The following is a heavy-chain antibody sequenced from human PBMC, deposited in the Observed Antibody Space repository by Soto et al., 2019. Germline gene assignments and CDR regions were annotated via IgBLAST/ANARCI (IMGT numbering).Heavy chain of an antibody. V-gene: IGHV1-69*01. CDR3: ARDGGRHSGGIDY. J-gene: IGHJ4*02. D-gene: IGHD1-26*01. CDR2: IIPIFGTA. CDR1: GGTFSSYS. Sequence: QVQLVQSGAEVKKPGSSVKVSCKASGGTFSSYSINWVRQAPGQGLEWMGEIIPIFGTANYAQKFQGRVTITEDEATSTAYMELSRLRAEDTAVYYCARDGGRHSGGIDYWGQGTLVTGSS.